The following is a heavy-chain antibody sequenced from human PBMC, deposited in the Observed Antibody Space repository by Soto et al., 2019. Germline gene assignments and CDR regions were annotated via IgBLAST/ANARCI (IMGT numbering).Heavy chain of an antibody. J-gene: IGHJ4*02. CDR1: GGSISSYY. Sequence: QVQLQESGPGLVKPSETLSLTCTVSGGSISSYYWSWIRQPPGKGLEWIGDIYYSGSTNYNPSLKSRVTISVDTSKNQFSLKLSSVTAADTAVYSWARALSSGLYDYWGQGTLVTVSS. D-gene: IGHD6-19*01. CDR3: ARALSSGLYDY. V-gene: IGHV4-59*01. CDR2: IYYSGST.